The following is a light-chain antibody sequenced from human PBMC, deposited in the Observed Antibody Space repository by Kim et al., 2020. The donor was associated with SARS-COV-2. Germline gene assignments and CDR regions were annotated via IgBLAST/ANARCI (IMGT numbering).Light chain of an antibody. Sequence: VALGQTVRITCQGDSLRSYYATWYPQKPGQAPILVIYGKNIRPSGIPARFSGSSSGNTASLTITGTQAGDEADYYCNSRDSNDNVVFGGGTQLTVL. V-gene: IGLV3-19*01. CDR1: SLRSYY. CDR3: NSRDSNDNVV. CDR2: GKN. J-gene: IGLJ2*01.